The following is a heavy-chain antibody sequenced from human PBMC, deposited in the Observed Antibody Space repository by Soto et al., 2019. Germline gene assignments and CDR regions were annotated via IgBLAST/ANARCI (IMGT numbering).Heavy chain of an antibody. CDR3: ARERWGSGSRWFDP. CDR2: INVGNGNT. CDR1: GYTFTRYS. D-gene: IGHD6-19*01. V-gene: IGHV1-3*01. J-gene: IGHJ5*02. Sequence: ASVKVSCKASGYTFTRYSMHWVRQAPGQRLEWMGWINVGNGNTKYSQKFQGRVTITTDTSASTAYMELSSLTSEDTAVYYCARERWGSGSRWFDPWGQGTLVTVSS.